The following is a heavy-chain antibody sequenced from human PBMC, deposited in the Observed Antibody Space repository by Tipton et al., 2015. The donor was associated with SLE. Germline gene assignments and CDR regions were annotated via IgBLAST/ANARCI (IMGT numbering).Heavy chain of an antibody. D-gene: IGHD3-10*01. V-gene: IGHV3-30*18. CDR1: GFTFSSYG. CDR3: AKDLAYYYGSGSWGY. J-gene: IGHJ4*02. Sequence: QLVQSGGGVVQPGRSLRLSCAASGFTFSSYGMHWVRQAPGKGLEWVAVISYDGSNKYYADSVKGRFTISRDNSKNTLYLQMNSLRAEDTAVYYCAKDLAYYYGSGSWGYWGQGTLVTVSS. CDR2: ISYDGSNK.